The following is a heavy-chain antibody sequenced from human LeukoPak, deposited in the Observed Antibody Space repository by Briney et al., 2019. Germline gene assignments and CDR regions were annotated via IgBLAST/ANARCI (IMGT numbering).Heavy chain of an antibody. CDR3: ARVSSVTLAGFDY. CDR1: GGSISGYS. V-gene: IGHV4-4*07. CDR2: IYTCGSH. Sequence: SETLSLTCTVSGGSISGYSWTWIRQPAGQGLEWIGRIYTCGSHNYNPSLKCRVTMSVDTSKNQFSLTLNSVTAADTALYYCARVSSVTLAGFDYWGQGTLVTVSS. J-gene: IGHJ4*02. D-gene: IGHD6-19*01.